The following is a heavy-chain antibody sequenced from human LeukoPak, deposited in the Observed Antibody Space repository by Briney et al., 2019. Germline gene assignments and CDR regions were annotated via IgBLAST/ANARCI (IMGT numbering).Heavy chain of an antibody. CDR2: INPNSGGT. CDR3: ARGPRVGATIIFGY. J-gene: IGHJ4*02. Sequence: ASVKVSCKASGYAFTGYYMHWVRQAPGQGLEWMGWINPNSGGTNYAQKFQGRVTMTRDTSISTAHMELSRLRSDDTAVYYCARGPRVGATIIFGYWGQGTLVTVSS. D-gene: IGHD1-26*01. V-gene: IGHV1-2*02. CDR1: GYAFTGYY.